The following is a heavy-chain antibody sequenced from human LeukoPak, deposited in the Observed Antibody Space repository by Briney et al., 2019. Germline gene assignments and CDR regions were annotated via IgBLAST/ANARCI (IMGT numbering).Heavy chain of an antibody. V-gene: IGHV3-30-3*01. CDR2: ISYDGSNK. Sequence: GGSLRLSCAASGFTFSSYAMHWVRQAPGKGLEWVAVISYDGSNKYYADSVKGRFTISRDNSKNTLYLQMNSLRAEDTAVYYCARGPILTGYYKGYFDYWGQGTLVAVSS. J-gene: IGHJ4*02. CDR3: ARGPILTGYYKGYFDY. CDR1: GFTFSSYA. D-gene: IGHD3-9*01.